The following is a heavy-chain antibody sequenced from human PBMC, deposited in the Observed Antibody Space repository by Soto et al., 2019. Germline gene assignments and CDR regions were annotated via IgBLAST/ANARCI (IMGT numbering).Heavy chain of an antibody. CDR2: IYYSGST. J-gene: IGHJ4*02. Sequence: ASETLSLTCTVSGGSLSSGGYYWSWIRQHPGKGLEWIGYIYYSGSTYYNPSLKSRVTISVDASKNQFSLKLSSVTAADTAVYYCAREPYYYDSSDQDYWGQGTLVTVSS. CDR1: GGSLSSGGYY. D-gene: IGHD3-22*01. CDR3: AREPYYYDSSDQDY. V-gene: IGHV4-31*03.